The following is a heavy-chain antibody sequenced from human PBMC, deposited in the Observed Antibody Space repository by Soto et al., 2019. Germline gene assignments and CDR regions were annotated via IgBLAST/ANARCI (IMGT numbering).Heavy chain of an antibody. V-gene: IGHV4-34*01. CDR1: GGSFSGYY. CDR2: INHSGST. Sequence: QVQLQQWGAGLLKPSETLSLTCAVYGGSFSGYYWSWIRQPPGKGLEWIGEINHSGSTNYNPPLKSRVTISVDTSKNQFSLKLSSVTAADTAVYYCARGQTTSREPGVGATDVYYFDYWGQGTLVTVSS. D-gene: IGHD1-26*01. J-gene: IGHJ4*02. CDR3: ARGQTTSREPGVGATDVYYFDY.